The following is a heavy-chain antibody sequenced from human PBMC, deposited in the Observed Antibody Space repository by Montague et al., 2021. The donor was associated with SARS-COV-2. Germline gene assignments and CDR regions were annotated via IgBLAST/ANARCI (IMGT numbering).Heavy chain of an antibody. CDR3: ASDFRGSYNFFDP. J-gene: IGHJ5*02. CDR1: GGSISGSNW. CDR2: ILHSGST. D-gene: IGHD3-10*01. V-gene: IGHV4-4*02. Sequence: SETLSLTCAVSGGSISGSNWWTWLRQPPGKGLEWIGEILHSGSTNYISSLKSRVTISVDKSKNQFSLKLTSLTAADTAVYYCASDFRGSYNFFDPWGQGALVTVSS.